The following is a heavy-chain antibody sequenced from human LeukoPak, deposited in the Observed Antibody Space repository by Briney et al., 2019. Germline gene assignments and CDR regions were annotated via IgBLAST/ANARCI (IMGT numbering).Heavy chain of an antibody. D-gene: IGHD3-22*01. CDR1: GYTFTDYY. J-gene: IGHJ4*02. V-gene: IGHV1-2*02. Sequence: ASLKVSCTTSGYTFTDYYIHWVRQAPGQGLEWMGWINPKSGVTNYAQKFQGRVTLTSDTSVSTAYMDLSSLASGDTAVYYCARALGNYYDSTVYQAYWGQGQLVTVSS. CDR2: INPKSGVT. CDR3: ARALGNYYDSTVYQAY.